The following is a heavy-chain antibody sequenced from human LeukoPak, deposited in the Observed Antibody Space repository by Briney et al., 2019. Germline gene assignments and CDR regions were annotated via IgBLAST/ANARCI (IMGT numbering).Heavy chain of an antibody. CDR3: ARQEYDSSGWFDP. CDR1: GGSISSSSYY. D-gene: IGHD3-22*01. V-gene: IGHV4-39*01. J-gene: IGHJ5*02. CDR2: IYYSGST. Sequence: PSETLSLTCTVSGGSISSSSYYWGWIRQPPGKGLEWIGSIYYSGSTYYNPSLKSRVTISVDTSKNQFSLKLSSVTAADTAVYYCARQEYDSSGWFDPWGQGTLVTVSS.